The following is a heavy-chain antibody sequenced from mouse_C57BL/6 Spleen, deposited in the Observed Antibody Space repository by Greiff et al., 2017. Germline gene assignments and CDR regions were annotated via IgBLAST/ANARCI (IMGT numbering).Heavy chain of an antibody. CDR2: IHPNSGST. Sequence: QVQLKQPGAELVKPGASVKLSCKASGYTFTSYWMHWVKQRPGQGLEWIGMIHPNSGSTNYNEKFKSKATLTVDKSSSTAYMQLSSLTSEDSAVYYCARSGPTTTEFFDYWGQGTTLTVSS. V-gene: IGHV1-64*01. CDR3: ARSGPTTTEFFDY. CDR1: GYTFTSYW. J-gene: IGHJ2*01. D-gene: IGHD1-1*01.